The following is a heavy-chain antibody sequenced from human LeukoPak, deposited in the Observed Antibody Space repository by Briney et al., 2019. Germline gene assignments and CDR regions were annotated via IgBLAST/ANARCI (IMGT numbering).Heavy chain of an antibody. CDR1: GFTFSSYA. Sequence: GGSLRLSCAASGFTFSSYAMSWVRQAPGKGLEWVSAISGSGGSTYYADSVKGRFTISRDNSKNTLYLQMNSLRAEDTAVYYCARAGYCTSASCYPRGWFDPWGQGTLVTVSS. V-gene: IGHV3-23*01. CDR3: ARAGYCTSASCYPRGWFDP. D-gene: IGHD2-2*01. CDR2: ISGSGGST. J-gene: IGHJ5*02.